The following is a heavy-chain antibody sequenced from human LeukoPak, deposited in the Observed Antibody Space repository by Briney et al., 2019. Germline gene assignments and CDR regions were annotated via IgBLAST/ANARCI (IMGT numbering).Heavy chain of an antibody. D-gene: IGHD6-13*01. Sequence: PGGSLRLSCAASGFTFSSYWMSWARQAPGKGLEWVANIKHDGSDTNYVDSVKGRFTISRDNAKHSLYLQMNSLRAEDTAMYYCARRIAATGMKYFDYWGQGTLVTVSS. CDR3: ARRIAATGMKYFDY. CDR2: IKHDGSDT. CDR1: GFTFSSYW. J-gene: IGHJ4*02. V-gene: IGHV3-7*05.